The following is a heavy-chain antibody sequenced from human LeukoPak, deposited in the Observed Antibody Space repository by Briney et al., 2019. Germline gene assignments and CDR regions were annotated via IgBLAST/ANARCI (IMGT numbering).Heavy chain of an antibody. CDR1: GDSISSYY. Sequence: SSETLSLTCTVSGDSISSYYWSWIRQPAGKGLEWIGRIHTSGSTNFGSTNYNPSLKSRVTMSVDTSKNQFSLKLSSVTAADTAVYYCARGDRGYSYEFYFDYWGQGTLVTVSS. CDR3: ARGDRGYSYEFYFDY. V-gene: IGHV4-4*07. D-gene: IGHD5-18*01. J-gene: IGHJ4*02. CDR2: IHTSGSTNFGST.